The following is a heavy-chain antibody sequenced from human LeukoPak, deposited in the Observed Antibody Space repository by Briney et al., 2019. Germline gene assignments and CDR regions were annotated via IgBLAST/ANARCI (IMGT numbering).Heavy chain of an antibody. J-gene: IGHJ4*02. D-gene: IGHD1-14*01. CDR3: ARRNFRYPFDY. CDR1: GFRFSIYT. Sequence: GGSLRLSCAGYGFRFSIYTMNWVRQAPGKGPEWVSGISHSSNYIYYADSVKGRFTVSRDNAQNSLYLQMNSLRAEDTAVYYCARRNFRYPFDYWGQGTLVTVSS. CDR2: ISHSSNYI. V-gene: IGHV3-21*01.